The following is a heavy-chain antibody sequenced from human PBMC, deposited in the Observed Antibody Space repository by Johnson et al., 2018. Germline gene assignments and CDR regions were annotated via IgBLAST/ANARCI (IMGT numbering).Heavy chain of an antibody. D-gene: IGHD3-22*01. CDR2: IRGSGGST. J-gene: IGHJ1*01. Sequence: EVQLLESGGGLVQXGGSXRLXCAASGFTFSSYAMSWVRQAPGKGLEWVSAIRGSGGSTYYADSVKGRFTISRDNSKNPLDLQMNSLRAEDTAVYYCAKEVKYYYDSSGFSGDFQHWGQGTLVTVSS. CDR1: GFTFSSYA. CDR3: AKEVKYYYDSSGFSGDFQH. V-gene: IGHV3-23*01.